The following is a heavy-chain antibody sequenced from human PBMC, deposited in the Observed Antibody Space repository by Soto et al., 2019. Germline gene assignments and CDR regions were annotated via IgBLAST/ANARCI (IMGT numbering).Heavy chain of an antibody. CDR2: IWYDGSRK. D-gene: IGHD5-12*01. Sequence: QVQLVESGGGVVQPGRSLRLSCAASGFTFSSYGMHWVRQAPGKGLEWVAVIWYDGSRKYYADSVKGRFTISRDNPKNTLYLQMNSLRAEDTAVYYCAREPATSFDYWGQGTLVTVSS. J-gene: IGHJ4*02. CDR3: AREPATSFDY. CDR1: GFTFSSYG. V-gene: IGHV3-33*01.